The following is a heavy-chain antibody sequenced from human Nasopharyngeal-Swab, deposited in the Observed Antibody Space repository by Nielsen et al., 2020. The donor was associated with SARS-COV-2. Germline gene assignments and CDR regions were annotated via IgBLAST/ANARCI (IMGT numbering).Heavy chain of an antibody. Sequence: GESLKISCAASGFTFSSYWMSWVRQAPGKGLEWVANMKQDGSEKYYVDSVKGRFTISRDNAKNSLYLQMNSLRAEDTAVYYCARDGNLRTVRYFDLWGRGSLVTVSS. J-gene: IGHJ2*01. D-gene: IGHD4-17*01. V-gene: IGHV3-7*01. CDR2: MKQDGSEK. CDR1: GFTFSSYW. CDR3: ARDGNLRTVRYFDL.